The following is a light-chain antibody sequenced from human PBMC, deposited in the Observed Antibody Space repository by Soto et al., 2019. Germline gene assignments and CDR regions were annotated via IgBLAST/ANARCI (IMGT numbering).Light chain of an antibody. CDR1: QDISSA. CDR2: DAS. J-gene: IGKJ4*01. V-gene: IGKV1D-13*01. Sequence: AIQLTQSPSSLSASVGDRVTITCRASQDISSALAWYQQKPGKAPKLLIYDASSLESGVPSRFSGSGSGTVFTLTISRLQPEDFATYYCQHFNNFLLTFGGGTKVEIK. CDR3: QHFNNFLLT.